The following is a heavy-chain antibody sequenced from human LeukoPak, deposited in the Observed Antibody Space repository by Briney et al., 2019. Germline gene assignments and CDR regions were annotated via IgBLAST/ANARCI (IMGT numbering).Heavy chain of an antibody. CDR1: GGSISSYY. J-gene: IGHJ4*02. D-gene: IGHD3-16*01. Sequence: PSETLSLTCTVSGGSISSYYWSWIRQPPGKGLEWIGYIYYSGSTNYNPSLKSRVTISVDTSKNQFSLKLSSVTAADTAVYYCARDLGGNRYWGQGTLVTVSS. CDR2: IYYSGST. V-gene: IGHV4-59*01. CDR3: ARDLGGNRY.